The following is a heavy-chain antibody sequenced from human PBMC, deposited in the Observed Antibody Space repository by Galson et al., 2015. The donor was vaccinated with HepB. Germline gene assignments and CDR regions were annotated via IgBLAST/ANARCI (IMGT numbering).Heavy chain of an antibody. V-gene: IGHV3-30*03. CDR3: ARVSGDDWYFDL. J-gene: IGHJ2*01. Sequence: SLRLSCAASGFTFSSYGMHWVRQAPGKGLGWVAIMSYDGSTKYYADSVKGRFTISRDNAKNSLYLQMNSLRAEDTAVYYCARVSGDDWYFDLWGRGTLVTVSS. CDR2: MSYDGSTK. D-gene: IGHD7-27*01. CDR1: GFTFSSYG.